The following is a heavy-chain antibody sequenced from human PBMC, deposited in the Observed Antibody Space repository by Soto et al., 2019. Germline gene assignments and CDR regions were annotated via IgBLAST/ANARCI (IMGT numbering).Heavy chain of an antibody. CDR3: ALSIAVASFAY. CDR2: ISGSGGST. D-gene: IGHD6-19*01. CDR1: GFTFSSYA. V-gene: IGHV3-23*01. Sequence: GGSLRLSCAASGFTFSSYAMSWVRQAPGKGLEWVSAISGSGGSTYYADSVKGRFTISRDNSKNTLYLQMNSLRAEDTAVYYCALSIAVASFAYWGQGTLVTVSS. J-gene: IGHJ4*02.